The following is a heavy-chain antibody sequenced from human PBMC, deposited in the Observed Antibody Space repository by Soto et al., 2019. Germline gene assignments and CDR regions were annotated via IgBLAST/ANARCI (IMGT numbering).Heavy chain of an antibody. D-gene: IGHD6-6*01. CDR1: GFTFSDYG. CDR3: VRGRRSSDY. CDR2: MKQDGSEK. Sequence: EVQLVESGGDLVQPGGSLRLSCTASGFTFSDYGMTWVRQTPGKGLEWVANMKQDGSEKYYVDSVKGRFTISRDSAKNSLFLQMNGLRAEDTAVYYCVRGRRSSDYWGQGTLVTVSS. V-gene: IGHV3-7*04. J-gene: IGHJ4*02.